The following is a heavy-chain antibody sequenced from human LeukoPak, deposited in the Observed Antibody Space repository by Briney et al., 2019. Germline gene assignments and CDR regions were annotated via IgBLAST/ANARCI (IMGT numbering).Heavy chain of an antibody. CDR3: AKDQEIVGATTTYY. D-gene: IGHD1-26*01. CDR2: ISGSGGST. CDR1: GFTFSSYA. Sequence: QPGGSLRLSCAASGFTFSSYAMSWVRQAPGKGLEWVSAISGSGGSTYYADSVKGRFTISRDNSKNTLYLQMNSLRAEDTAVYYCAKDQEIVGATTTYYWGQGTLVTVSS. J-gene: IGHJ4*02. V-gene: IGHV3-23*01.